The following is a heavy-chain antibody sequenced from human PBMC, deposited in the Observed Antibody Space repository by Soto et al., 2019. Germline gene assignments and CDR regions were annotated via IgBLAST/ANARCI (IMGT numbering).Heavy chain of an antibody. V-gene: IGHV3-13*01. D-gene: IGHD3-22*01. J-gene: IGHJ5*02. Sequence: GGSLRLSCAGSGFTFSTFDIHWVRQAPGKGLEWVSGIGTLSDTFYAASVQGRFTISRQNAKNSVYPQMNSLRAGDTAFYYCARGRAYSYDSTPPSMFDPWGQGTLVTVSS. CDR1: GFTFSTFD. CDR2: IGTLSDT. CDR3: ARGRAYSYDSTPPSMFDP.